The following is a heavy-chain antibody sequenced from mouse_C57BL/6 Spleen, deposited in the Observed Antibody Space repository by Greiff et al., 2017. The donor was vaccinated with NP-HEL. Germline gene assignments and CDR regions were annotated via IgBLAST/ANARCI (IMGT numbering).Heavy chain of an antibody. D-gene: IGHD4-1*01. J-gene: IGHJ4*01. CDR1: GYAFSSYW. CDR3: ARIPEGNWGAMDY. Sequence: VQRVESGAELVKPGASVKISCKASGYAFSSYWMNWVKQRPGKGLEWIGQIYPGDGDTNYNGKFKGKATLTADKSSSTAYMQLSSLTSEDSAVYFCARIPEGNWGAMDYWGQGTSVTVSS. CDR2: IYPGDGDT. V-gene: IGHV1-80*01.